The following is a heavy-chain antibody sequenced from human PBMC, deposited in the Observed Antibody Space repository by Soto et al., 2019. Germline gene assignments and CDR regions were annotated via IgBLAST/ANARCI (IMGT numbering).Heavy chain of an antibody. Sequence: GGSLRLSCAASGFSFSTYGMSWVLQAPGKGLEWVSAISGSGGHTYYADSVMGRFTISRDNSKNTLYLQMNSLRAEDTASYYCAKHLGYCGTCRCNEAALDYWGQGTLVTVSS. CDR3: AKHLGYCGTCRCNEAALDY. D-gene: IGHD2-15*01. J-gene: IGHJ4*01. CDR1: GFSFSTYG. CDR2: ISGSGGHT. V-gene: IGHV3-23*01.